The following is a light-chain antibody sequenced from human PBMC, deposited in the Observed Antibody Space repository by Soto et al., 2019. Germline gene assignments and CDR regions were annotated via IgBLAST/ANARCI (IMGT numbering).Light chain of an antibody. CDR3: QQYNNWPPWT. V-gene: IGKV3-15*01. CDR2: GAS. J-gene: IGKJ1*01. CDR1: QSVSSN. Sequence: EIVMTQSPATLSVSPGERATLSCRASQSVSSNLAWYQQKPGQAPRLLIYGASTRATGIPARFSGGGSGTEFTLPISSLQSEDFAVYYRQQYNNWPPWTFGQGTKV.